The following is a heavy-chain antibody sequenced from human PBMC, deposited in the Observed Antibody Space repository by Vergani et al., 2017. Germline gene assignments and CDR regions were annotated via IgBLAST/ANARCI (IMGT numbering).Heavy chain of an antibody. Sequence: EVQLVESGGGLVKPGGSLRLSCAVSGFTFSSYSMNWVRQAPGKGLEWVSSISSSSSYIYYADAVQGRFTISRDNAKNSLYLQMNSLIAEDTAVYYCARDRVVDYDILTGYYKDYYYYGMDVWGQGTTVTVSS. CDR3: ARDRVVDYDILTGYYKDYYYYGMDV. J-gene: IGHJ6*02. CDR1: GFTFSSYS. CDR2: ISSSSSYI. D-gene: IGHD3-9*01. V-gene: IGHV3-21*01.